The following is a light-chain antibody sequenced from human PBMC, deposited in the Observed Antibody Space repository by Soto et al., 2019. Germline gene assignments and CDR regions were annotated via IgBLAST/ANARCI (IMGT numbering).Light chain of an antibody. CDR1: QGISQY. CDR2: TAT. V-gene: IGKV1-9*01. J-gene: IGKJ2*01. Sequence: DIHLTQSPSLLSASVGDRVTITCRASQGISQYVAWYQQKPGKAPKLLIYTATVLQGGVPSRFSGSGSETEFTLTISGVQPEDVASYYCQQFYKTPYTFGQGTKVDIK. CDR3: QQFYKTPYT.